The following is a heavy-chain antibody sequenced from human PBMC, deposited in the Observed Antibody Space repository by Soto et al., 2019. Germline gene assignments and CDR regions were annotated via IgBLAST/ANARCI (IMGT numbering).Heavy chain of an antibody. CDR1: GGSISSYF. Sequence: PSETLSLTCSVSGGSISSYFWTWIRQPPGKGLEWIGNIYYSGDTNYNPSLKSRVTMSVDTSKKQFSLKLSSVTAADTAVYYCARGGGSPYHDHEFDYWGQGILVTAPQ. D-gene: IGHD2-2*01. J-gene: IGHJ4*02. CDR2: IYYSGDT. V-gene: IGHV4-59*01. CDR3: ARGGGSPYHDHEFDY.